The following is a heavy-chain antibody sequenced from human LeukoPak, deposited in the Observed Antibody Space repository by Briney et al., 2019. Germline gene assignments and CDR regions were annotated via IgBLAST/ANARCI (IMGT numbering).Heavy chain of an antibody. CDR2: IKQDGSEK. CDR1: GFTFSTYY. V-gene: IGHV3-7*01. J-gene: IGHJ4*02. Sequence: GGSLRLSCAASGFTFSTYYMSWVRQAPGTGLEWVANIKQDGSEKYYVDSVKGRFTISRDSSKNTLYLQMNSLRAEDTAVYYCAKGAGYSYGYEVDYWGQGTLVTVSS. CDR3: AKGAGYSYGYEVDY. D-gene: IGHD5-18*01.